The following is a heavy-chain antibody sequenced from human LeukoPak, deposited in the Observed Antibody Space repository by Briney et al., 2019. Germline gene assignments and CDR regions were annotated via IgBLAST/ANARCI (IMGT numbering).Heavy chain of an antibody. J-gene: IGHJ6*02. CDR2: IYSGGST. D-gene: IGHD6-13*01. CDR3: ARDPGIAAAGTYYYYGMDV. V-gene: IGHV3-53*01. CDR1: GLTVSSNY. Sequence: GSLRLYCAASGLTVSSNYMSWVRQAPGKGLEWVSVIYSGGSTYYAYSVKGRFTISRDNSKNTLYLQMNSLRAEDTAVYYCARDPGIAAAGTYYYYGMDVWGQGTTVTVSS.